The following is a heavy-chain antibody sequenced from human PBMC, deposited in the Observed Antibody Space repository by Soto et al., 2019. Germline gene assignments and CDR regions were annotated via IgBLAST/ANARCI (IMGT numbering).Heavy chain of an antibody. CDR2: INPKSGGT. CDR1: GYSFKDYH. J-gene: IGHJ6*02. D-gene: IGHD2-8*01. Sequence: ASVKVSCKAFGYSFKDYHIHWLRQAPGQGLEWLGRINPKSGGTSTAQKFQGWVTMTTDTSISTASMELTRLTSDDTAIYYCARGDSTDCSNGVCSFFYNHDMDVWGQGTTVTVSS. V-gene: IGHV1-2*04. CDR3: ARGDSTDCSNGVCSFFYNHDMDV.